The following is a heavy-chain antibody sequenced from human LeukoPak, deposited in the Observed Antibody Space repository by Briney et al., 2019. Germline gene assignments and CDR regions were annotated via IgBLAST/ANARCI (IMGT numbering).Heavy chain of an antibody. D-gene: IGHD6-19*01. Sequence: SVKVSCKASGGTFSSYTISWVRQAPGQGLEWMGRIIPILGIANYAQKFQGRVTITADKSTSTAYMELSSLRSEDTAVYYCARDQGVAGTEYGYWGQGTLVTVSS. CDR3: ARDQGVAGTEYGY. J-gene: IGHJ4*02. CDR1: GGTFSSYT. CDR2: IIPILGIA. V-gene: IGHV1-69*04.